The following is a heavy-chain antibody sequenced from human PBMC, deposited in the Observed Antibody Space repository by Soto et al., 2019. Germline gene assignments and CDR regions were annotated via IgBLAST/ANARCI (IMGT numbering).Heavy chain of an antibody. CDR2: ISSSSSTI. CDR1: GFTFSSYS. V-gene: IGHV3-48*02. Sequence: LRLSCAASGFTFSSYSMNWVRQAPGKGLEWVSYISSSSSTIYYADSVKGRFTISRDNAKNSLYLQMNSLRDEDTAVYYCARDQGLLWFGELLTYYYGMDVWGQGTTVTVSS. CDR3: ARDQGLLWFGELLTYYYGMDV. D-gene: IGHD3-10*01. J-gene: IGHJ6*02.